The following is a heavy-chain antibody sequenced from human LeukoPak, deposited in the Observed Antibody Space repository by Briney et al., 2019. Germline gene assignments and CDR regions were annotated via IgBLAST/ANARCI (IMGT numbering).Heavy chain of an antibody. CDR2: ISYDGSNK. CDR1: GFTFSSYA. V-gene: IGHV3-30*04. D-gene: IGHD5-12*01. Sequence: GRSLRLSCAASGFTFSSYAMHWVRLAPGKGLEWVAVISYDGSNKYYADSVKGRFTISRDNSKNTLYLQMNSLRAEDTAVYYCARARVDIVAPGLGAFDIWGQGTMVTVSS. J-gene: IGHJ3*02. CDR3: ARARVDIVAPGLGAFDI.